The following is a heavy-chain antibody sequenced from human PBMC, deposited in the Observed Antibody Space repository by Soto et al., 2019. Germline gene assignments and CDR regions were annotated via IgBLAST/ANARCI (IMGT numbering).Heavy chain of an antibody. D-gene: IGHD3-10*01. CDR3: ARDRITMVRGVTHYYGMDV. J-gene: IGHJ6*02. CDR2: INSDGSST. CDR1: GFTFSSYW. V-gene: IGHV3-74*01. Sequence: AGGSLRLSCAASGFTFSSYWMHWVRQAPGKGLVWVSRINSDGSSTSYADSVKGRFTISRDNAKNTLYLQMNSLRAEDTAVYYCARDRITMVRGVTHYYGMDVWGQGTTVTVSS.